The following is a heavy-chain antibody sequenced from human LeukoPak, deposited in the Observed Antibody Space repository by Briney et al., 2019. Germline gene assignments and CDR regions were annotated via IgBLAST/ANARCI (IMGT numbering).Heavy chain of an antibody. CDR3: ARDRYSNSFYYYYAMDV. V-gene: IGHV4-34*01. CDR1: GGSFSGQY. D-gene: IGHD4-11*01. Sequence: SETLSLTCAVFGGSFSGQYWSWIRQPPGKGLEWIGEINHRGSTTYNPSLKSRVTISVGTSKSQFSLKVRSLTAADTAVYYCARDRYSNSFYYYYAMDVWGQGTTVTVSS. CDR2: INHRGST. J-gene: IGHJ6*02.